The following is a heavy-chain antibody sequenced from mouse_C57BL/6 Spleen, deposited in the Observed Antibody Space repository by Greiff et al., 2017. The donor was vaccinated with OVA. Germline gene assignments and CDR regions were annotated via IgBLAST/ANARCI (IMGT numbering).Heavy chain of an antibody. CDR1: GFTFSSYA. D-gene: IGHD2-3*01. CDR2: NSSGGDYI. V-gene: IGHV5-9-1*02. J-gene: IGHJ4*01. CDR3: TRDHDGSYAMDY. Sequence: EVQLVESGEGLVKPGGSLKLSCAASGFTFSSYAMSWVRQTPEKRLEWVAYNSSGGDYIYYADTVKGRFTISRDNARNTLYLQMSSLKSEDTAMYYCTRDHDGSYAMDYWGQGTSVTVSS.